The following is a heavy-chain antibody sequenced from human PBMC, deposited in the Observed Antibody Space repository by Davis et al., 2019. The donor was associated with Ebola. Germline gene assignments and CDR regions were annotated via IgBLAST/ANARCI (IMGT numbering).Heavy chain of an antibody. Sequence: HSQTLSLTCAISGDSVSSNSAGWNWIRQSPSRGLEWLGRTYYNSKWYSESAVSVKSRITINPDTSRNQFSLQLNSVTPEDTAIYYCARGWFRSGMDVWGQGTTITVSS. CDR1: GDSVSSNSAG. D-gene: IGHD6-19*01. V-gene: IGHV6-1*01. CDR2: TYYNSKWYS. CDR3: ARGWFRSGMDV. J-gene: IGHJ6*02.